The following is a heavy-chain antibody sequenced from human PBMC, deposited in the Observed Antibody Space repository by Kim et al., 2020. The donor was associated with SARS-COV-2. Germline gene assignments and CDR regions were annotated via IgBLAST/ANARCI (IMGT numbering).Heavy chain of an antibody. J-gene: IGHJ4*02. CDR3: ARDHSDLALDYFDY. CDR2: IWYDGSNK. Sequence: GGSLRLSCAASGFTFSSYGMHWVRQAPGKGLEWVAVIWYDGSNKYYADSVKGRFTISRDNSKNTLYLQMNSLRAEDTAVYYCARDHSDLALDYFDYWGQGTLVTVSS. CDR1: GFTFSSYG. V-gene: IGHV3-33*01.